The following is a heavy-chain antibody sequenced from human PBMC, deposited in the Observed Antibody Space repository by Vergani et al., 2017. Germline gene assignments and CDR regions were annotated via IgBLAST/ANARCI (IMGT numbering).Heavy chain of an antibody. J-gene: IGHJ4*02. CDR3: ARGGIKGGVRGVKDY. Sequence: QVQLQESGPGLVKPSETLSLTCTVSGGSISSHYWSWIRQPPGKGLEWIGEINHSGSTNYNPSLKSRVTISVDTSKNQFSLKLSSVTAADTAVYYCARGGIKGGVRGVKDYWGQGTLVTVSS. V-gene: IGHV4-34*01. D-gene: IGHD3-10*01. CDR2: INHSGST. CDR1: GGSISSHY.